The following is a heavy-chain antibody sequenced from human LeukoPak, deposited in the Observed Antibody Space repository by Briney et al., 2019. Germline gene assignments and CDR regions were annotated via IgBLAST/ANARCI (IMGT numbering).Heavy chain of an antibody. J-gene: IGHJ4*02. CDR3: ARALPYYYDSSGYFDY. Sequence: AGGSLRLSCAASGFTFSSYAMHWVRQAPGKGLEYVSAISSNGGSTYYANSVKGRFTISRDNSKNTLYLQMGSLRAEDMAVYYCARALPYYYDSSGYFDYWGQGTLVTVSS. D-gene: IGHD3-22*01. V-gene: IGHV3-64*01. CDR2: ISSNGGST. CDR1: GFTFSSYA.